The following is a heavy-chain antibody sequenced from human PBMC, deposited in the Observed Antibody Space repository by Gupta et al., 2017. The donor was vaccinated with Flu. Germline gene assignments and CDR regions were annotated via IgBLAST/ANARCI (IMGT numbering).Heavy chain of an antibody. Sequence: QVQLQESGPGLVKPSETLSLTCTVSGGSISSYSWSWIRQPPGKGLEWIWYVSYSGSTNSNPSLKSRVTMSIDTSKNQFSLKLSSVTAADTAIYYCARHLSPDYGDPTWDVWGQGATVTVSS. J-gene: IGHJ6*02. CDR2: VSYSGST. CDR1: GGSISSYS. CDR3: ARHLSPDYGDPTWDV. D-gene: IGHD3-16*01. V-gene: IGHV4-59*08.